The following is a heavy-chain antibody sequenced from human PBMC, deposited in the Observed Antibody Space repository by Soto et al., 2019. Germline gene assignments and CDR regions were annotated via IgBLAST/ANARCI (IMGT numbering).Heavy chain of an antibody. J-gene: IGHJ6*02. Sequence: RLSCVASGFTFSRCNMHWVRQAPGKGLEWVAYVTTSGDTMFYADSVEGRFAISRDVAKNSVHLQMNSLGDEDTAVYYSVREEASGSSGLTYHYYYNGMDVWGQGTTVTVSS. CDR1: GFTFSRCN. D-gene: IGHD3-10*01. CDR2: VTTSGDTM. CDR3: VREEASGSSGLTYHYYYNGMDV. V-gene: IGHV3-48*02.